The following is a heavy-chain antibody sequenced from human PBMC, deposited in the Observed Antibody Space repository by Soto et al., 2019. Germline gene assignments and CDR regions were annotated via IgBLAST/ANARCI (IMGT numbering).Heavy chain of an antibody. CDR3: AHRRGYDFWSGPFDY. V-gene: IGHV2-5*02. CDR2: IYWDDDK. Sequence: QITLKESGPTLVKPTQTLTLTCTFSGFSLSTSGVGVGWIRQPPGKALEWLALIYWDDDKRYSPSLKSRLTITTDTSKNQVVLTMTNMDPVDTATYYCAHRRGYDFWSGPFDYWGQGTLVTVSS. J-gene: IGHJ4*02. CDR1: GFSLSTSGVG. D-gene: IGHD3-3*01.